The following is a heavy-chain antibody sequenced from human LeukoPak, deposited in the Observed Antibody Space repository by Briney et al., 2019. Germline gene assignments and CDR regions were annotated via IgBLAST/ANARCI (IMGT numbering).Heavy chain of an antibody. CDR2: ISGSGGST. CDR1: GFTFDDYA. V-gene: IGHV3-23*01. J-gene: IGHJ4*02. Sequence: GRSLRLSCAASGFTFDDYAMHWVRQAPGKGLEWVSAISGSGGSTYYADSVKGRFTISRDNSKNTLYLQMNSLRAEDTAVYYCAKASGQEYSSSSLPFDYWGQGTLVTVSS. CDR3: AKASGQEYSSSSLPFDY. D-gene: IGHD6-6*01.